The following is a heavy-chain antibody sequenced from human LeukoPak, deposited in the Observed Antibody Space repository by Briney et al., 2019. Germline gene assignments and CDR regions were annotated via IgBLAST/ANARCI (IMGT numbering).Heavy chain of an antibody. CDR1: GFSFSSHS. V-gene: IGHV3-21*01. J-gene: IGHJ1*01. Sequence: GGSLRLSCAASGFSFSSHSMNWVRQAPGKGLEWVSSIDYSSNYIYTADSMKGRFTTSRDNAKNSLDLQMNSLKAEDTAVYYCATPAAGPGAEYSQYWGQGTLVIVSS. D-gene: IGHD6-13*01. CDR3: ATPAAGPGAEYSQY. CDR2: IDYSSNYI.